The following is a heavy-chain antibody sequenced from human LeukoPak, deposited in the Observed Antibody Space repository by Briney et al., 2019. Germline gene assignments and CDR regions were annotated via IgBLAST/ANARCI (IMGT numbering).Heavy chain of an antibody. J-gene: IGHJ4*02. Sequence: GGSLRLSCSASGFTFSSYAMHWVRQAPGKGLEYVSAISSNGGSTYYANSVKGRFTISRDNSKNTLYLQMGSLRAEDMAVYYCASSSIDEYSSSTTLDYWGQGTLVTVSS. D-gene: IGHD6-6*01. V-gene: IGHV3-64*01. CDR3: ASSSIDEYSSSTTLDY. CDR1: GFTFSSYA. CDR2: ISSNGGST.